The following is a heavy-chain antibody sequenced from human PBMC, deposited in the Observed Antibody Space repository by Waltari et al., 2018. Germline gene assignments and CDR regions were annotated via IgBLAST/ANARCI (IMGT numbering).Heavy chain of an antibody. CDR2: IIPILGIA. Sequence: QVQLVHSGAEVKKPGSSVKVSCKASGGTFSSYTISWVRQAPGQGLEWMGRIIPILGIANYAQKFQGRVTITADKSTSTAYMELSSLRSEDTAVYYCARDRGYDFWSGSGTFDYWGQGTLVTVSS. CDR1: GGTFSSYT. CDR3: ARDRGYDFWSGSGTFDY. V-gene: IGHV1-69*04. D-gene: IGHD3-3*01. J-gene: IGHJ4*02.